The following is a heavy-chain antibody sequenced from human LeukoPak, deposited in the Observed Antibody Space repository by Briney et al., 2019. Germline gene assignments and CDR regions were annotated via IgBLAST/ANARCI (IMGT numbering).Heavy chain of an antibody. CDR3: AKDMAKYYDFWSGYYLFDY. D-gene: IGHD3-3*01. CDR1: GFTLSSYA. Sequence: GGSLRLSCAASGFTLSSYAMSWVRQAPGKGLEWVSAISGSGGSTYHADSVKGRFTISRDNSKNTLYLQMNSLRAEDTAVYYCAKDMAKYYDFWSGYYLFDYWGQGTLVTVSS. V-gene: IGHV3-23*01. CDR2: ISGSGGST. J-gene: IGHJ4*02.